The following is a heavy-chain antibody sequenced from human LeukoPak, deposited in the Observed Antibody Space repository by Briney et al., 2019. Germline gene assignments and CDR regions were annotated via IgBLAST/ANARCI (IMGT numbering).Heavy chain of an antibody. CDR3: ARDFEEDIVVVPAASLFDP. CDR2: IKQDGSEK. V-gene: IGHV3-7*03. Sequence: GGSLRLSCAASGFTFSSYWMSWVRQAPGKGLEWVANIKQDGSEKYYVDSVKGRFTISRDNAKNSLYLQMNSLRAEDTAVYYCARDFEEDIVVVPAASLFDPWGQGTLVTVSS. D-gene: IGHD2-2*01. CDR1: GFTFSSYW. J-gene: IGHJ5*02.